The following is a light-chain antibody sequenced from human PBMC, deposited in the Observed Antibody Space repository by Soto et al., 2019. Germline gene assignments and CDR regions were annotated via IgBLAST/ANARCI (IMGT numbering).Light chain of an antibody. J-gene: IGLJ2*01. V-gene: IGLV2-14*01. Sequence: HSALTLPASVSGSPGQSITISCTGTSSDVGGYNYVSWYQQHPGKAPKLMIYEVSNRPSGVSNRFSGSKSGNTASLTISGLQAEDEADYYCSSYTSSSIVVFGGGTKLTVL. CDR1: SSDVGGYNY. CDR2: EVS. CDR3: SSYTSSSIVV.